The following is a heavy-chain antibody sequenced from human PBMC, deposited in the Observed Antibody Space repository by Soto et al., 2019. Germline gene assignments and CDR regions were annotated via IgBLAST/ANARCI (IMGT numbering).Heavy chain of an antibody. CDR1: GFTFSSYA. V-gene: IGHV3-23*01. J-gene: IGHJ6*03. CDR2: ISGSGGST. D-gene: IGHD5-18*01. Sequence: EVQLLESGGGLVQPGGSLRLSCAASGFTFSSYAMSWVRQAPGKGLEWVSAISGSGGSTYYADSVKGRFTISRDNSKKTLYLQMNSMRAEATAVYYCAKEGYGEMSWSELSYYYYSYMDVWGKGTKVTVSS. CDR3: AKEGYGEMSWSELSYYYYSYMDV.